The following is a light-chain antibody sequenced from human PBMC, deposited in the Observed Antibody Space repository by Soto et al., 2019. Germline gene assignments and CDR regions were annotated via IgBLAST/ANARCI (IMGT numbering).Light chain of an antibody. V-gene: IGKV3-15*01. CDR3: QQYTNRPPWT. J-gene: IGKJ1*01. Sequence: EIVMTQSPATLSVSPGERATLSCRASQSVGTNLAWYQQKPGQAPRLLIFGTSTRATGIPARFSGSGSGTGFTLTISSVQSDDFAVYYCQQYTNRPPWTFGQGTKVDMK. CDR1: QSVGTN. CDR2: GTS.